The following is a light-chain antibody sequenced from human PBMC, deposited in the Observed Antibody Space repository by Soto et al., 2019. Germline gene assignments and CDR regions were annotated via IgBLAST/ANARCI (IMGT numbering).Light chain of an antibody. J-gene: IGLJ3*02. V-gene: IGLV1-51*01. CDR1: SSNLGNNY. CDR3: GTWDSSLSAGQGV. Sequence: QSVLTQPPSVSAAPGQKVTISCSGSSSNLGNNYVSWYQQLPGTAPKLLIYDNNKRPSGIPDRFAGSKSGTSATLGITGLQTGEEADYYCGTWDSSLSAGQGVFGGGTKLTVL. CDR2: DNN.